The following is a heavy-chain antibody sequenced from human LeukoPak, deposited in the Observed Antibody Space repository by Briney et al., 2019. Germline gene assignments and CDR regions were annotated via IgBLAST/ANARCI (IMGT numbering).Heavy chain of an antibody. CDR1: GGTFSSYA. D-gene: IGHD4-17*01. Sequence: ASVKGSCKASGGTFSSYAISWVRQAPGQGLEWMGWISVHSGNTKYAQNFRGKITMTTDTSTSTAYMELRSLRSDDTAVYYCASHKDYGGYFHFDSWGQGTLVTVSS. V-gene: IGHV1-18*01. CDR3: ASHKDYGGYFHFDS. CDR2: ISVHSGNT. J-gene: IGHJ4*02.